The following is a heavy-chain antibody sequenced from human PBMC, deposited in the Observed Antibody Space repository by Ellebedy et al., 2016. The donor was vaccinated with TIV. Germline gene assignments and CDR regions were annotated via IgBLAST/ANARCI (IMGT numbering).Heavy chain of an antibody. CDR3: ARSLPYIAAKYYYYMDV. Sequence: SVKVSCXASGYTFTSYAMHWVRQAPGQGLEWMGGIIPIFGTANYAQKFQGRVTITADESTSTAYMELSSLRSEDTAVYYCARSLPYIAAKYYYYMDVWGKGTTVTVSS. V-gene: IGHV1-69*13. D-gene: IGHD6-13*01. J-gene: IGHJ6*03. CDR1: GYTFTSYA. CDR2: IIPIFGTA.